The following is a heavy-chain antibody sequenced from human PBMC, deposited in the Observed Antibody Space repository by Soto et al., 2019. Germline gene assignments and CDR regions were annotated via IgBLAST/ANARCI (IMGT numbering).Heavy chain of an antibody. V-gene: IGHV2-5*01. CDR2: IYWNDDK. J-gene: IGHJ4*02. D-gene: IGHD5-12*01. CDR3: AHTTIRFHGYDFRAFDY. Sequence: SGPTLVNPTQTLTLTCAFSGFSLSTSGVGVGWIRQPPGKALEWLALIYWNDDKRNSPSLRSRLTISRDTSKNQVVLTLTNMDPVDTGTYYFAHTTIRFHGYDFRAFDYWGQGTLVTVSS. CDR1: GFSLSTSGVG.